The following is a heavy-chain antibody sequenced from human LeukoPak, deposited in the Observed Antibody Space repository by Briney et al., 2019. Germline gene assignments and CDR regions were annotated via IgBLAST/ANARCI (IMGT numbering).Heavy chain of an antibody. CDR2: ISSSCSTI. CDR3: AKGIDDYGDYGI. V-gene: IGHV3-48*03. D-gene: IGHD4-17*01. J-gene: IGHJ3*02. Sequence: GGSLRLSCAASGFTFSSYEMNWVRQAPGKGLEWVSYISSSCSTIYYADSVKGRFTISRDNSKNTLYLQMNSLRAEDTAVYYCAKGIDDYGDYGIWGQGTMVTVSS. CDR1: GFTFSSYE.